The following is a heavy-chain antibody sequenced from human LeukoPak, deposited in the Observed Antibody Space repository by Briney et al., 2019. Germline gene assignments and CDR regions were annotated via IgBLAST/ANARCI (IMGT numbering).Heavy chain of an antibody. Sequence: SETLSLTCAVYGGSFSGYYWSWIRQPPGKGLEWIGEINHSGSTNYNPSLKSRVTISVDTSKNQFSLKLSPVTAADTAVYYCARESTAVATFDPWGQGTLVTVSS. CDR1: GGSFSGYY. CDR2: INHSGST. D-gene: IGHD6-19*01. J-gene: IGHJ5*02. CDR3: ARESTAVATFDP. V-gene: IGHV4-34*01.